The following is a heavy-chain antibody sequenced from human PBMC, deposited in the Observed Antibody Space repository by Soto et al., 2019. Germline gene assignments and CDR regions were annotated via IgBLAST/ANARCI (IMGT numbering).Heavy chain of an antibody. V-gene: IGHV1-8*01. CDR3: ARAFSGVMVYASHYYYNYTAV. J-gene: IGHJ6*03. D-gene: IGHD2-8*01. CDR2: MNPNSGNT. CDR1: VYTYTSYD. Sequence: ALLKVSRKTSVYTYTSYDVNCLRQATGQGLEWMGWMNPNSGNTGYAQKFQGRVTMTRNTSISTAYMELSSLRSEDPAVYYCARAFSGVMVYASHYYYNYTAVLRKGTTVPVSS.